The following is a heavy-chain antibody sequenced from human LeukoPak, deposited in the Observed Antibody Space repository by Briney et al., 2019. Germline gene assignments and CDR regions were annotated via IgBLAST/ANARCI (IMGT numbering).Heavy chain of an antibody. V-gene: IGHV3-21*01. J-gene: IGHJ4*02. CDR2: IISDSSYK. CDR3: ARAGSYYDSSGYYFYFDY. CDR1: GFIFSSYN. Sequence: SGGSLRLSCAASGFIFSSYNMNWVRQAPGKGLEWVSSIISDSSYKYYADSVKGRFTISRDNAKNSLYLQMNSLRVEDTAIYYCARAGSYYDSSGYYFYFDYWGQGTLVTVSS. D-gene: IGHD3-22*01.